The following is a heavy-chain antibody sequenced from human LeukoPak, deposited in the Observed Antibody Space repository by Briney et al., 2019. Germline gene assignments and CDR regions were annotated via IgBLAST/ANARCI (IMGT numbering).Heavy chain of an antibody. CDR3: ARPPLGYCTGVSCSFDP. CDR2: IKQDGSQK. V-gene: IGHV3-7*01. D-gene: IGHD2-15*01. J-gene: IGHJ5*02. Sequence: PGGSLRLSCATSGFTFTNYWMNWVRQAPGKGLEWVATIKQDGSQKYYVDSVKGRFTISRDNAKNSLYLQMTNLRGEDTAVYYCARPPLGYCTGVSCSFDPWGQGTLVTVSS. CDR1: GFTFTNYW.